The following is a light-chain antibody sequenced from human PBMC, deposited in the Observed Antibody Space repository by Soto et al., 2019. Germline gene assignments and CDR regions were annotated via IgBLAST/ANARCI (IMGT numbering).Light chain of an antibody. CDR2: GAS. CDR3: LQYAKAPLP. V-gene: IGKV3-20*01. J-gene: IGKJ1*01. Sequence: EIGLKHSPVALSLCPRERATLSCRVGQMVSDNYLAWYQQKPGQAPRLVVYGASSRATGVPDRFSASGSGTDFTLTISRLEPEDFAVYYCLQYAKAPLPFGQGTKVDI. CDR1: QMVSDNY.